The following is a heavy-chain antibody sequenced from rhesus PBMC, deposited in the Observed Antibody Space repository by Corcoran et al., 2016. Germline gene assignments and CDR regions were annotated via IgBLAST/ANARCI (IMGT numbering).Heavy chain of an antibody. CDR2: IYSSGST. CDR3: ALRYEV. D-gene: IGHD1-1-1*01. Sequence: QVQLQESGPGLVKPSETLSLTCAVSGGSIRSNSWSWSRQAPGRGLEWIGYIYSSGSTYYNPSLKSRVTLSVDTSKNQFSLKLTSVTAADTAVYYCALRYEVWGPGVLVTVSS. J-gene: IGHJ5-1*01. V-gene: IGHV4S11*01. CDR1: GGSIRSNS.